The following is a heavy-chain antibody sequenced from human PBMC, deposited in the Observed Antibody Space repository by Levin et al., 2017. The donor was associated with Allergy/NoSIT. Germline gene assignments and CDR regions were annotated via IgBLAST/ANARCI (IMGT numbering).Heavy chain of an antibody. CDR2: LSYDGSKK. CDR1: GFTFSYYG. Sequence: PGGSLRLSCAASGFTFSYYGMHWVRQAPGKGLEWVAVLSYDGSKKYYVDSVKGRFTISRDNSKNTLFLQMNSLRPEDTAVYYCGKGLNLDSGIGVGSWGQGTLVTVSS. CDR3: GKGLNLDSGIGVGS. J-gene: IGHJ4*02. V-gene: IGHV3-30*03. D-gene: IGHD3-10*01.